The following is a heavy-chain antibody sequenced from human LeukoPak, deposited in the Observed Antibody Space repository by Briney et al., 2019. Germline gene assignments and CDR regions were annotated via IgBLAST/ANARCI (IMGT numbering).Heavy chain of an antibody. CDR2: IYSGGST. Sequence: EPGGSLRLSCAASGFTVSSNYMSWVRQAPGKGLEWVSVIYSGGSTYYADSVKGRFTISRDNSKNTLYLQMNSLRAEDTAVYYCAREYGIAVAGIYRFEYFQHWGQGTLVTVSS. J-gene: IGHJ1*01. CDR1: GFTVSSNY. V-gene: IGHV3-66*01. D-gene: IGHD6-19*01. CDR3: AREYGIAVAGIYRFEYFQH.